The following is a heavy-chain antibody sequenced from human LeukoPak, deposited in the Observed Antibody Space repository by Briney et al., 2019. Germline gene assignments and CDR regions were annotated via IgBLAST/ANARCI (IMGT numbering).Heavy chain of an antibody. Sequence: GGTLRLSCAASGFTFSSYGMSWVRQAPGKGLEWVSAISGSGGSTYYADSVKGRFTISRDNSKNTLYLQMNSLRAEDTAVYYCAKWSMGGGESDYWGQGTLVTVSS. CDR2: ISGSGGST. CDR1: GFTFSSYG. D-gene: IGHD2-21*01. V-gene: IGHV3-23*01. J-gene: IGHJ4*02. CDR3: AKWSMGGGESDY.